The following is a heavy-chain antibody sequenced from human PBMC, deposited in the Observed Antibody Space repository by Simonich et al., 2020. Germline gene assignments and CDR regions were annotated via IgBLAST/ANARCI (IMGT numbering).Heavy chain of an antibody. V-gene: IGHV3-7*01. D-gene: IGHD7-27*01. CDR2: IKQDGSEK. Sequence: EVQLVESGGGLVQPGGSLRLSCAASGFTFSSYWMSWVRQAPGKGLEWVANIKQDGSEKYYMDSVKGRFTISRYNAKNSLYLQMNSLRAEDTAVYYCARDGLGTAYYYYMDVWGKGTTVTVSS. CDR1: GFTFSSYW. CDR3: ARDGLGTAYYYYMDV. J-gene: IGHJ6*03.